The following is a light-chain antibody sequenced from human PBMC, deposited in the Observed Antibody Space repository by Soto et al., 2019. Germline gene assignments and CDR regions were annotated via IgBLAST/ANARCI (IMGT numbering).Light chain of an antibody. V-gene: IGKV1-39*01. Sequence: DIQMTQSPSSLSASVGDRVTITCRASQSISSYLNWYQQKPGKAPKVLIYAASSLQSGVPSRFSGIGSGTDFTLSISSLQPEAFATYYCHQCYSGPLTFGGGTKVEIK. CDR1: QSISSY. CDR2: AAS. J-gene: IGKJ4*01. CDR3: HQCYSGPLT.